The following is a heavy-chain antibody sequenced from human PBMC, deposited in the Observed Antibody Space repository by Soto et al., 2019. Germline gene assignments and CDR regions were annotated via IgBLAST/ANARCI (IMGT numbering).Heavy chain of an antibody. CDR1: GFTFSSYA. V-gene: IGHV3-23*01. CDR3: AKDIASSSWYENWFDP. Sequence: PGGSLRLSCAASGFTFSSYAMSWVRQAPGKGLEWVSAISGSGGSTYYADSVKGRFTISRDNSKNTLYLQMNSLRAEDTAVYYCAKDIASSSWYENWFDPWGQGTLVTVSS. D-gene: IGHD6-13*01. CDR2: ISGSGGST. J-gene: IGHJ5*02.